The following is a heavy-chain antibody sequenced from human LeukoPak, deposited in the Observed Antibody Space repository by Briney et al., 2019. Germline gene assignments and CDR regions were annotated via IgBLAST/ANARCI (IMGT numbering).Heavy chain of an antibody. CDR3: ARGIRSDWHILGNDYFYYYMNV. V-gene: IGHV3-7*01. Sequence: GGSLRLSCAASGFTFNSYWMSWVRQAPGKGLEWVANIKQDGSEKYYVDSVKGRFTISRDNAKNSLYLQMNSLRAEDTAVYFCARGIRSDWHILGNDYFYYYMNVWGKGTTVTVSS. CDR1: GFTFNSYW. CDR2: IKQDGSEK. J-gene: IGHJ6*03. D-gene: IGHD7-27*01.